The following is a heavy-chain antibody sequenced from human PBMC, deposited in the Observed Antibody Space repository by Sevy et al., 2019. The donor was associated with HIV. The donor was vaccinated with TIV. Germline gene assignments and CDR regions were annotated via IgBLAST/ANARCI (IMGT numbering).Heavy chain of an antibody. V-gene: IGHV1-2*02. CDR3: ARMGGFFGGGGGLDV. Sequence: ASVKVSCKASESTFTAYYIHWLRQAPGQGLEWMGWINPNSDDTNYAQKFQGRVSMAADTSISTAYMDLSRLRFDDTAVFYCARMGGFFGGGGGLDVWGQGTTVTVSS. J-gene: IGHJ6*02. D-gene: IGHD3-16*01. CDR2: INPNSDDT. CDR1: ESTFTAYY.